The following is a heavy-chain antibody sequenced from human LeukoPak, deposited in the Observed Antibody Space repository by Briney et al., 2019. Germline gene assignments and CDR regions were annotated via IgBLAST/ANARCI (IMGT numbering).Heavy chain of an antibody. CDR3: ARWTVVNPSFDL. CDR2: IHHSGST. V-gene: IGHV4-34*01. D-gene: IGHD3-22*01. J-gene: IGHJ2*01. Sequence: SETLSLTCAVHGGSFSGYYWTRIRQPPGKGPEWIGEIHHSGSTNYNPSLKGRVTISVDTSKNQFSLKLSSVTAADTAIYYCARWTVVNPSFDLWGRGSLVTVSS. CDR1: GGSFSGYY.